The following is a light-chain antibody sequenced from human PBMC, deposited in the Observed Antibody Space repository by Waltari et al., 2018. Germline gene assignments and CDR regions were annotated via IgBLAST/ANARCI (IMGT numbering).Light chain of an antibody. V-gene: IGKV3-20*01. J-gene: IGKJ1*01. CDR2: GAS. CDR1: QSVSSSY. CDR3: QQYGSSLWT. Sequence: EIVFTQSPGTLSVSPGERATLSCRASQSVSSSYLAWYQQKPGQAPRLLIYGASSRATGIPDRFSGSGSGTDFTLTISRLEPEDFAVYYCQQYGSSLWTFGQGTKVEIK.